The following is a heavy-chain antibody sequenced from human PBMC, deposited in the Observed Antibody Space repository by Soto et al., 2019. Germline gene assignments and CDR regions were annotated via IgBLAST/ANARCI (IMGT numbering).Heavy chain of an antibody. J-gene: IGHJ4*02. D-gene: IGHD2-21*02. V-gene: IGHV3-7*03. CDR3: ARITPYCGGDCYSYYFDY. CDR1: GFTFSSYW. CDR2: IKQDGSEK. Sequence: PGGSLRLSCAASGFTFSSYWMSWVRQAPGKGLEWVANIKQDGSEKYYVDSVKGRFIISRDNAKNSLYLQMNSLRAEDTAVYYCARITPYCGGDCYSYYFDYWGQGTLVTV.